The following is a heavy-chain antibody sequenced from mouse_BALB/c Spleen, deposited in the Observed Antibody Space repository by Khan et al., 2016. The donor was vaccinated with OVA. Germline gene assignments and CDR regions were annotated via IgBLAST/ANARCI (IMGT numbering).Heavy chain of an antibody. CDR2: ISYSGDT. CDR3: ASMILDYYCSNLDGYYFDY. D-gene: IGHD1-1*01. Sequence: VQLKESGPGLVKPSQSLSLTCTVTGYSITSDYAWNWIRQFPGNKLEWMGYISYSGDTAYNPSLKSRISITRDTSKNQFFLQLNSVITEDTATYYCASMILDYYCSNLDGYYFDYWGQGTTLTVSS. V-gene: IGHV3-2*02. CDR1: GYSITSDYA. J-gene: IGHJ2*01.